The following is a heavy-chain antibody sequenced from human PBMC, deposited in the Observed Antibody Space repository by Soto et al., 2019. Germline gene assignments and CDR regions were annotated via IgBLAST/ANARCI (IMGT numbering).Heavy chain of an antibody. V-gene: IGHV3-15*01. D-gene: IGHD4-17*01. J-gene: IGHJ4*02. CDR3: TTEMTTVTTGEDY. Sequence: PGWSLRLSCASSVFTFINAWMSWVRQAPGKGLEWVGRIKSKTDGGTTGYAAPVKGRFTISRDDSKNTLYLQMNSLKTEDTAVYYCTTEMTTVTTGEDYWGQGTLVTVSS. CDR2: IKSKTDGGTT. CDR1: VFTFINAW.